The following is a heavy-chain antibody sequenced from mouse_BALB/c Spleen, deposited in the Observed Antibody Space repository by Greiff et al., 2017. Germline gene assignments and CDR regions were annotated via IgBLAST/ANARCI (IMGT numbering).Heavy chain of an antibody. Sequence: EVKLVESGGGLVQPGGSRKLSCAASGFTFSDYGMAWVRQAPGKGPEWVAFISNLAYSIYYADTVTGRFTISRENAKNTLYLEMSSLRSEDTAMYYCARDYYGSSYDRYFDVWGAGTTVTVSS. CDR2: ISNLAYSI. V-gene: IGHV5-15*02. D-gene: IGHD1-1*01. CDR3: ARDYYGSSYDRYFDV. J-gene: IGHJ1*01. CDR1: GFTFSDYG.